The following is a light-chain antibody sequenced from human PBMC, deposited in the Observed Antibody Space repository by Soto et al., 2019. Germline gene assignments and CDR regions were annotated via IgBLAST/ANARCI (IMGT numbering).Light chain of an antibody. CDR1: QSIXRNY. V-gene: IGKV3-20*01. J-gene: IGKJ1*01. CDR2: DAS. CDR3: QQYGFAMVT. Sequence: LNLSAGTLSFAPRDRATLSCRASQSIXRNYRAWYQQKPGQAPRLLXYDASSSAPGIPDRLSGSGSGTDFARTISRMEPEYFAPYYCQQYGFAMVTFGDGTKVDIK.